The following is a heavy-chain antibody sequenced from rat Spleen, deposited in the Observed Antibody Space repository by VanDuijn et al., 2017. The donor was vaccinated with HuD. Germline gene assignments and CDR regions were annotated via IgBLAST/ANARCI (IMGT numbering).Heavy chain of an antibody. J-gene: IGHJ4*01. CDR1: GFTFSSYG. Sequence: EVQLVESGGGLVQPGRSLKLSCAASGFTFSSYGMAWVRQAPTKGLAWVASISTGGGNTYYRDSVKGRFTISRDNAKNTLYLQMDSLRSEDTATYFCARGLYSSYIYGVMDAWGQGTSVTVSS. D-gene: IGHD1-2*01. CDR2: ISTGGGNT. V-gene: IGHV5S13*01. CDR3: ARGLYSSYIYGVMDA.